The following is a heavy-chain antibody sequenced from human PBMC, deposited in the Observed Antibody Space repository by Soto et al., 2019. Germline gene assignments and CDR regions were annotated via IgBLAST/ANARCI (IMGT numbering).Heavy chain of an antibody. Sequence: SXKVSFKASGYTXITYDINWVRQATGQGLEWMGWMNPSNGNAGSAQKFQGRLTLTRNTSITTAYMELSILRSPDAAAYVCAGRKERSGPNGFASWGPGSLGTVSS. CDR3: AGRKERSGPNGFAS. CDR2: MNPSNGNA. D-gene: IGHD6-25*01. CDR1: GYTXITYD. J-gene: IGHJ4*02. V-gene: IGHV1-8*01.